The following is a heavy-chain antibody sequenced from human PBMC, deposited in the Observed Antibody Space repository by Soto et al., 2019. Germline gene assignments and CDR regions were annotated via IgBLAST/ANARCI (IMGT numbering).Heavy chain of an antibody. CDR1: GFTFSSYD. D-gene: IGHD1-26*01. J-gene: IGHJ1*01. V-gene: IGHV3-13*05. CDR2: IGTAGDP. Sequence: PGGSLRLSCAASGFTFSSYDMHCVRQATGKGLEWVSAIGTAGDPYFSGSVKGRFTISRENVRNFLHLQMNSLRAGDTAVYYCARRASRWGQGTVVTVSS. CDR3: ARRASR.